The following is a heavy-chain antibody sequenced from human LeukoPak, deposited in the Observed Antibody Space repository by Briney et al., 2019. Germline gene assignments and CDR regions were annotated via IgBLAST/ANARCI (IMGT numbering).Heavy chain of an antibody. Sequence: KTSETLSLTCTVSGGSISSYYWSWIRQPPGKGLEWIAYISDIGSINYNPSLKSRVTISLDTSKNQFSLKLSSVTAADTAVYYCAGHHPRNTVDFWGQGPLVTVSS. CDR2: ISDIGSI. J-gene: IGHJ4*02. CDR1: GGSISSYY. D-gene: IGHD2-8*02. CDR3: AGHHPRNTVDF. V-gene: IGHV4-59*08.